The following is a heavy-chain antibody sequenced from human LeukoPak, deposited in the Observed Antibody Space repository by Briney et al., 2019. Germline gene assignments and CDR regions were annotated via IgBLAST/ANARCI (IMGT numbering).Heavy chain of an antibody. CDR1: GFTVSSNY. CDR2: IYSDGRT. J-gene: IGHJ6*03. Sequence: GGSLRLSCAASGFTVSSNYMSWVRQAPGKGLEWVSIIYSDGRTYYADSVKGRFTISRDNSKNTLYLQMNSLRAEDTAVYYCARTSEITSYYYYYMDVWGKGTTVTVSS. D-gene: IGHD3-10*01. CDR3: ARTSEITSYYYYYMDV. V-gene: IGHV3-53*01.